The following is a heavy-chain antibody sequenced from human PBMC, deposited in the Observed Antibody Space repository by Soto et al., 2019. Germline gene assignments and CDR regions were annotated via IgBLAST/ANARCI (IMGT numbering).Heavy chain of an antibody. CDR3: PNRPLNWGSWYFDL. V-gene: IGHV3-23*01. CDR2: ISDSGSFT. D-gene: IGHD7-27*01. J-gene: IGHJ2*01. Sequence: EVQLLESGGGLVQPGGSLRLSCAASGITFSNYAMTWVRQAPGKGLEWVSVISDSGSFTFYADSVKGRFTISRDNSGGTLYLQMNSLRADDMAIYYCPNRPLNWGSWYFDLWGRGTLVTVSS. CDR1: GITFSNYA.